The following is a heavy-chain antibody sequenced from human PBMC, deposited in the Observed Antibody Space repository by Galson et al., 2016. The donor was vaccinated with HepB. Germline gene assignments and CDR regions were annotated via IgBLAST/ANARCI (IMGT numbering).Heavy chain of an antibody. CDR1: GYNFATYW. D-gene: IGHD3-16*01. J-gene: IGHJ3*02. V-gene: IGHV5-51*01. Sequence: QSGAAVKKPGESLKISCKGSGYNFATYWIGWVRQMPGKGLEWMGTIYPADSDTRYSPSFQGQGTNSADKSISTACLQWTSLKASDTAMYYWARLRGFDAFEIWGQGTMVTVS. CDR3: ARLRGFDAFEI. CDR2: IYPADSDT.